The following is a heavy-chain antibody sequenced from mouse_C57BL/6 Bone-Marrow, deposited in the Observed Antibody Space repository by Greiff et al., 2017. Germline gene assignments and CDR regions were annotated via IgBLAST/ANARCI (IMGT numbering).Heavy chain of an antibody. D-gene: IGHD1-3*01. V-gene: IGHV1-64*01. CDR1: GYTFTSYW. CDR3: ARSGYFAWFAY. CDR2: IHPNSGST. Sequence: QVQLQQPGAELVKPGASVKLSCKASGYTFTSYWMHWVKQRPGQGLEWIGMIHPNSGSTNYNEKFKSKATLTVDKSSSTAYMQLSSLTSEDSAVYYCARSGYFAWFAYGGQGTLVTVSA. J-gene: IGHJ3*01.